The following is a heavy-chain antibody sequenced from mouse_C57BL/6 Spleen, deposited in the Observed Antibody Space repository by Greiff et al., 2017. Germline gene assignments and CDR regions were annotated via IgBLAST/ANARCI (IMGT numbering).Heavy chain of an antibody. D-gene: IGHD2-1*01. CDR2: INPYNGGT. J-gene: IGHJ1*03. CDR1: GYTFTDYY. V-gene: IGHV1-19*01. CDR3: ARGGGNYEDFDV. Sequence: EVKLMESGPVLVKPGASVKMSCKASGYTFTDYYMNWVKQSHGKSLEWIGVINPYNGGTSYNQKFKGKATLTVDKSSSTAYMELNSLTSEDSAVYYCARGGGNYEDFDVWGTGTTVTVSS.